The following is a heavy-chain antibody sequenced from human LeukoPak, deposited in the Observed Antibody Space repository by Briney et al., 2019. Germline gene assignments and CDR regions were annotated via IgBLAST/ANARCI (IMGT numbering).Heavy chain of an antibody. Sequence: GGSLRLSCAASGFTFSSYAMSWVRQAPGKGLEWVSVIYSGGSTYYADSVKGRFTISRDNSKNTLYFQMNSLRAEDTAVYYCARAVAGSFDYWGQGTLVTVSS. CDR2: IYSGGST. J-gene: IGHJ4*02. CDR1: GFTFSSYA. CDR3: ARAVAGSFDY. D-gene: IGHD6-19*01. V-gene: IGHV3-53*01.